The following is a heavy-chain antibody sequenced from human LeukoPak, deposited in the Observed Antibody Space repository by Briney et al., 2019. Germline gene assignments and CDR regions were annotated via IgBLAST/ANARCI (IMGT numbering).Heavy chain of an antibody. D-gene: IGHD6-13*01. CDR3: AKGPYSSSWDYFDY. Sequence: GGSLRLSCAVSGFTFSSSAMSWVRQAPGKGLEWVSGISGSGGSTYYADSVKGRFTISRDNSKNTLYLQMNSLRAEDTAVYYCAKGPYSSSWDYFDYWGQGTLVTVPS. CDR2: ISGSGGST. CDR1: GFTFSSSA. V-gene: IGHV3-23*01. J-gene: IGHJ4*02.